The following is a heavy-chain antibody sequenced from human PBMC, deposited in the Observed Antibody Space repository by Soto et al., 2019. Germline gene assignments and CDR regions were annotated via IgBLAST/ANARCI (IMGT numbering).Heavy chain of an antibody. CDR2: ISSRSDSI. CDR1: GFTFSSFG. V-gene: IGHV3-21*01. Sequence: EVQLVESGGGLVKPGESLRLSCAASGFTFSSFGMNWVRQAPGKGLEWVSSISSRSDSISYGDSVRGRFTISRDNAEKSLYLQLSSLRAEDTALYYCAREPAGIGSGFYDYWGQGTLVSVSS. J-gene: IGHJ4*02. CDR3: AREPAGIGSGFYDY. D-gene: IGHD6-19*01.